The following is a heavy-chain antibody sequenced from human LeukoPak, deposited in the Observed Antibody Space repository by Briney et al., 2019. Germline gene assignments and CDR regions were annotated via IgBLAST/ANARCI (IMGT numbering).Heavy chain of an antibody. J-gene: IGHJ4*02. V-gene: IGHV3-23*01. D-gene: IGHD3-22*01. CDR1: AFTFSSYA. CDR2: ISGSGGRT. CDR3: AKDYYDSSGYYRNFDY. Sequence: GGSLRLSCAASAFTFSSYAMSRVRQAPGKGLEWVSGISGSGGRTSYADSVKGRFTISRDSSKNALYLQMNSLRVEDTAVYYCAKDYYDSSGYYRNFDYWGQGTLVTVSS.